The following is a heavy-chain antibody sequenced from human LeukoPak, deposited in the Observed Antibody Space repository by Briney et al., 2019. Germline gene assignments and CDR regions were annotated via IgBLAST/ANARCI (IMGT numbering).Heavy chain of an antibody. CDR3: AVRSLQLAEYYFDY. CDR1: GYSFTSYW. CDR2: IYPGDSDT. V-gene: IGHV5-51*01. Sequence: GESLKISWKCSGYSFTSYWIGWVRQMPGKGLEWMGIIYPGDSDTRYSPSFQGQVTISADRSISTAYVQWSSLKASDTAMYYCAVRSLQLAEYYFDYWGQGTLVTVSS. D-gene: IGHD1-1*01. J-gene: IGHJ4*02.